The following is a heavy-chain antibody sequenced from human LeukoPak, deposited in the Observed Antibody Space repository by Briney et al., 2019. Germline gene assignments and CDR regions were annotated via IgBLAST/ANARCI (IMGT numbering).Heavy chain of an antibody. CDR2: FSGGGGST. CDR1: GFTFSNYA. V-gene: IGHV3-23*01. CDR3: AKAGRYNVYDYFDS. D-gene: IGHD5/OR15-5a*01. Sequence: PGGSLRLSCAASGFTFSNYAMSWVRQAPGKGLEWVSTFSGGGGSTYYADSVKGRFTVSRDTSKNTLYLQMNSLRVDDTAVYYCAKAGRYNVYDYFDSWGQGTLVTVSS. J-gene: IGHJ4*02.